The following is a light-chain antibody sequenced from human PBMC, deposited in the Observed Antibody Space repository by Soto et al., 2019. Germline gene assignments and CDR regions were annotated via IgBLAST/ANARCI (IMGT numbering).Light chain of an antibody. Sequence: QSALTQPASVSGSPGQSITISCTGTSSNVGAYNYVSWYQQHPGKAPKLMIYEVSNRPSGVSNRFSASKSGHTASLTISGLQAEDEADYYCSSYTNSDTLVFGGGTKVTVL. V-gene: IGLV2-14*01. J-gene: IGLJ3*02. CDR2: EVS. CDR1: SSNVGAYNY. CDR3: SSYTNSDTLV.